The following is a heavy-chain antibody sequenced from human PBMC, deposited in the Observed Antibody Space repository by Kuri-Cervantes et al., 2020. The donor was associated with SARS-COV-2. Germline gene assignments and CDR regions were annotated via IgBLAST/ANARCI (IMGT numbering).Heavy chain of an antibody. CDR1: GFTFSGYW. D-gene: IGHD3-10*01. Sequence: GGSLRLSCAASGFTFSGYWMNWVRQAPGKGLEWVANMKGDGSEKYYVDSVKGRFTISRDNAKNSLFLQMNSLRAEDTAVYYCARHYGSGSYSFMHVWGKGTPVTVSS. V-gene: IGHV3-7*01. CDR2: MKGDGSEK. J-gene: IGHJ6*03. CDR3: ARHYGSGSYSFMHV.